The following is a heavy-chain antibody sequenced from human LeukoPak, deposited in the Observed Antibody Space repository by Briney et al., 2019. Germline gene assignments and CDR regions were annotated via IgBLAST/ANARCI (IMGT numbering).Heavy chain of an antibody. J-gene: IGHJ4*02. V-gene: IGHV3-23*01. CDR2: IGGSGGST. Sequence: GGSLRLSCAASGFSFNSYAMSGVRQAPGKGLEWVSAIGGSGGSTYYADSVKGRFTISRDNSKNTLYLQMNSLRAEDTAVYYCARPRLTINYYFDYWGQGTLVTVSS. CDR1: GFSFNSYA. CDR3: ARPRLTINYYFDY. D-gene: IGHD5-12*01.